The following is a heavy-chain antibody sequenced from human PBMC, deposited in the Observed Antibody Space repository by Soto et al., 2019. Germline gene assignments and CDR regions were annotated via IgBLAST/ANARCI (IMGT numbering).Heavy chain of an antibody. D-gene: IGHD3-10*01. V-gene: IGHV3-11*06. CDR3: ARGGLIYSFGI. CDR1: GFTFSDHY. CDR2: ISSGSSNT. J-gene: IGHJ3*02. Sequence: GGSLRLSCAASGFTFSDHYMSWIRQAPGKGLEWVSSISSGSSNTNYADSVKGRFTISRDNAKNSLYLQMNSLRAEDTAVYYCARGGLIYSFGIWGQGTMVTVSS.